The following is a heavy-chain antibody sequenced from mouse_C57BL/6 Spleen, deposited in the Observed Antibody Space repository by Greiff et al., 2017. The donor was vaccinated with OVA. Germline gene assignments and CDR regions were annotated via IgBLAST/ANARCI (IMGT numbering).Heavy chain of an antibody. Sequence: VQGVESGAELVRPGASVTLSCKASGYTFTDYEMHWVKQTPVHGLEWIGAIDPETGGTAYNQKFKGKAILTADKSSSTAYMELRSLTSEDSAVYYCTRGDRDYWGQGTTLTVSS. J-gene: IGHJ2*01. CDR1: GYTFTDYE. CDR2: IDPETGGT. D-gene: IGHD3-3*01. V-gene: IGHV1-15*01. CDR3: TRGDRDY.